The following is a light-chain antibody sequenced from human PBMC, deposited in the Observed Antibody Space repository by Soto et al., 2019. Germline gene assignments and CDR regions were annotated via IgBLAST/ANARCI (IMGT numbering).Light chain of an antibody. J-gene: IGLJ2*01. CDR2: ENN. CDR3: GTWYSSLSAGV. Sequence: QSVLTQPPSVSAAPGQKVTISCSGFSSNIGNNYVSWYQQVPGTAPKLLIYENNKRPSGIPDRFSGSKSGTSATLDITGRQTGDEADYYCGTWYSSLSAGVFGGGTKLTVL. V-gene: IGLV1-51*01. CDR1: SSNIGNNY.